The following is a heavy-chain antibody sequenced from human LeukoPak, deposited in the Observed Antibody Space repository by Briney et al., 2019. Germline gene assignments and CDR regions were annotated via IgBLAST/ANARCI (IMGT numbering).Heavy chain of an antibody. J-gene: IGHJ4*02. CDR3: AGLPTGIAAAGSIGY. V-gene: IGHV4-34*01. CDR1: GGSFSGYY. D-gene: IGHD6-13*01. CDR2: INHSGST. Sequence: SETLSLTCAVYGGSFSGYYWSWIRQPPGKGLEWIGEINHSGSTNYNPSLKSRVTISVDTSKNQFSLKLSSVTAADTAVYYCAGLPTGIAAAGSIGYWGQGTLVTVSS.